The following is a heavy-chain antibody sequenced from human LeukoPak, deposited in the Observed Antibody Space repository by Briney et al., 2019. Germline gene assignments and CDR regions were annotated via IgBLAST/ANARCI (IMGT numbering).Heavy chain of an antibody. Sequence: GESLKISCKGSGYSFTSYWIGWVRQMPGKGLEWMGIIYPGDSDTRYSPSFQGQVTISADKSISTAYLQWSSLKASDTAMYYCARRTYYYDSSGYSNHAFDIWGQGTMVTVSS. CDR3: ARRTYYYDSSGYSNHAFDI. CDR1: GYSFTSYW. J-gene: IGHJ3*02. CDR2: IYPGDSDT. V-gene: IGHV5-51*01. D-gene: IGHD3-22*01.